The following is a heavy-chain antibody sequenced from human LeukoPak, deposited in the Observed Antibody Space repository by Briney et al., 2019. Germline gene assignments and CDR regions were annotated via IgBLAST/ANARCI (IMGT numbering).Heavy chain of an antibody. CDR3: AKDSADGSNFYFDY. Sequence: AGESLKISCAASGFTFSSYGMHWVRQAPGKGLEWVAFIRYDGSNKYYADSVKGRFTISRDNSKNTLCLQMNSLRAEDTAVYYCAKDSADGSNFYFDYWGQGTLVTVSS. CDR2: IRYDGSNK. V-gene: IGHV3-30*02. CDR1: GFTFSSYG. D-gene: IGHD4-11*01. J-gene: IGHJ4*02.